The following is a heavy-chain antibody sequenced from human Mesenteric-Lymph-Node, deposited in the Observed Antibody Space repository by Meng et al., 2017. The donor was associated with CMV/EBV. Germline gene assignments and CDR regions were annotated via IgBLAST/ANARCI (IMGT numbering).Heavy chain of an antibody. J-gene: IGHJ4*02. V-gene: IGHV4-4*02. CDR1: GGSISSSHW. D-gene: IGHD3-10*01. Sequence: VSGGSISSSHWWRGVRQSPGKGLEWIGEVYHSGSTNYNPSLKSRVTISVDKSKNQFSLKLSSVTAADTAVYYCARGNTMVRGVFDYWGQGTLVTVSS. CDR3: ARGNTMVRGVFDY. CDR2: VYHSGST.